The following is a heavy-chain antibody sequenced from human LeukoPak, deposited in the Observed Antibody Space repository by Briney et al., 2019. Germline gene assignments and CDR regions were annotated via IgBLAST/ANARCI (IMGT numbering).Heavy chain of an antibody. D-gene: IGHD3-22*01. V-gene: IGHV3-21*01. J-gene: IGHJ1*01. CDR2: ITSSSSV. CDR3: ASELNYYDSSGYPAEYFQH. CDR1: GFTFSSYS. Sequence: GGSLRLSCTASGFTFSSYSMNWVRQAPGKGLEWVSSITSSSSVYYADSVKGRFTISRDNAKNSLYLQMNSLRAEDTAVYYCASELNYYDSSGYPAEYFQHWGQGTLVTVSS.